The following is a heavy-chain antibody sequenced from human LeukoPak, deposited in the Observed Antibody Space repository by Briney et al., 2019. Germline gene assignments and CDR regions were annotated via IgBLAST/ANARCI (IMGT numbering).Heavy chain of an antibody. CDR3: ARLDVDTAMVTDY. D-gene: IGHD5-18*01. CDR1: GYSFSGNY. CDR2: ISAYNGNT. V-gene: IGHV1-18*04. Sequence: ASVMVSCKASGYSFSGNYVQWVRQAPGQGLEWMGWISAYNGNTNYAQKLQGRVTMTTDTSTSTAYMELRSLRSDDTAVYYCARLDVDTAMVTDYWGQGTLVTVSS. J-gene: IGHJ4*02.